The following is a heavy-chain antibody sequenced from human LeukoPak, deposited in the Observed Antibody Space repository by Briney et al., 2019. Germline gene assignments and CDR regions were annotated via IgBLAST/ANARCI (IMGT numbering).Heavy chain of an antibody. CDR3: ARDTYYDILTGYYVPPFDY. Sequence: ASVKVSCKASGYTFTSYGISWVRQAPGQGLEWMGWISAYNGNTNYAQKLQGRVTMTTDTSTSTAYMELSSLRSDDTAVYYCARDTYYDILTGYYVPPFDYWGQGTLVTVSS. CDR1: GYTFTSYG. D-gene: IGHD3-9*01. V-gene: IGHV1-18*01. J-gene: IGHJ4*02. CDR2: ISAYNGNT.